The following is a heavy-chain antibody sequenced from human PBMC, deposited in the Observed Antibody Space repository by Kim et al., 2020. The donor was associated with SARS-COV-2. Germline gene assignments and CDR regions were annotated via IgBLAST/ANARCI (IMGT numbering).Heavy chain of an antibody. CDR1: GGSISSYY. Sequence: SETLSLTCTVSGGSISSYYWSWIRQPPGKGLEWIGYIYYSGSTNYNPSLKSRVTISVDTSKNQFSLKLSSVTAADTAVYYCARAQRPYPAWGTINWFDPWGQGTLVTVSS. J-gene: IGHJ5*02. CDR3: ARAQRPYPAWGTINWFDP. V-gene: IGHV4-59*01. D-gene: IGHD7-27*01. CDR2: IYYSGST.